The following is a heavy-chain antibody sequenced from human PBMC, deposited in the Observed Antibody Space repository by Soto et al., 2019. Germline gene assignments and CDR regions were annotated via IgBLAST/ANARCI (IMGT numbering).Heavy chain of an antibody. CDR1: GFPFSSYW. D-gene: IGHD2-8*01. CDR3: VGVSLTGS. J-gene: IGHJ5*02. CDR2: IKEDGSDK. Sequence: EVHLVDSGGGLVQPGGSLRLSCVASGFPFSSYWMSWVRQAPGKGLEWVANIKEDGSDKYYVDSVKGRFTISRDNAKNSLYLKMNRLRVADMAVYYCVGVSLTGSWGQGTLVAVSS. V-gene: IGHV3-7*01.